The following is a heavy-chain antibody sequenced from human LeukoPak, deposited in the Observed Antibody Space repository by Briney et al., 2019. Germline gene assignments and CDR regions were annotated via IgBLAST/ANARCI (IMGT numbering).Heavy chain of an antibody. CDR1: GGSVSGFY. J-gene: IGHJ3*01. CDR2: VYYSGGT. Sequence: PSETLSLTCTVSGGSVSGFYWSWIRQPPGKGLEWIGSVYYSGGTNYNPSLKSRVAISADTSKNQFSLKLSSVTAADTAVYYCVRPDDNSFDFWGQGTMVTVSS. CDR3: VRPDDNSFDF. D-gene: IGHD3-9*01. V-gene: IGHV4-59*02.